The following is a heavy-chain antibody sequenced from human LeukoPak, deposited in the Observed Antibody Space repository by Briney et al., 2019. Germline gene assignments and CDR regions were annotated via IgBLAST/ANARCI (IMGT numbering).Heavy chain of an antibody. Sequence: GGSLRLSCAASGFTLSSYAMSWVRQAPGKGLEWVSGISGSGGSTYYADSVKGRFTISRDNSKNTLYLQMNSLRAEDTGVYYCAKGLMYGMDVWGQGTTVTVSS. CDR3: AKGLMYGMDV. V-gene: IGHV3-23*01. D-gene: IGHD2-8*01. CDR1: GFTLSSYA. CDR2: ISGSGGST. J-gene: IGHJ6*01.